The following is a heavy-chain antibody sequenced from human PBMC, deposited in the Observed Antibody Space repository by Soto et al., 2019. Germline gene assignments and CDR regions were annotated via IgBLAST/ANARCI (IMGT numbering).Heavy chain of an antibody. V-gene: IGHV1-3*04. J-gene: IGHJ4*02. Sequence: VKVSCKASGYTFTDYAMHWVRQAPGQRLEWMGWINTGNGNTKFSLKFQGRVTITRDTSATTAYMELTSLRSEDTAVYYCAKGSRMWTPDYWGQGTLVTVSS. CDR1: GYTFTDYA. CDR3: AKGSRMWTPDY. CDR2: INTGNGNT. D-gene: IGHD2-21*01.